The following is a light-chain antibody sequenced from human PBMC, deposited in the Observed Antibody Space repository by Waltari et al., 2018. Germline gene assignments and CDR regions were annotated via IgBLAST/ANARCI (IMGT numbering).Light chain of an antibody. CDR1: QSVSSTS. CDR3: QHYGGSLPMYT. Sequence: DIVLTQSPGTLSLSPGERATFSCRGTQSVSSTSLAWYQQKPVQAPRLLIYGASTRVTRVPCRFTRSAFGTDFNLTIRRLDPDDFAVYSCQHYGGSLPMYTFGQGTKLEI. CDR2: GAS. V-gene: IGKV3-20*01. J-gene: IGKJ2*01.